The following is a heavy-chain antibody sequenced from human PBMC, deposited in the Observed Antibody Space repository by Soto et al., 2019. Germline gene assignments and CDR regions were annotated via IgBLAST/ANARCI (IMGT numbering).Heavy chain of an antibody. CDR2: ISVDGRND. CDR3: AKEGHTSGRCGCFNI. Sequence: GSLRLSCEASGFTLSSSVMHWVRQAPGKRLEWLSVISVDGRNDLHAGAVKGRFTISRDISKNMVYLQMNDLRPDDTAIYFCAKEGHTSGRCGCFNIWGQGTMVTRLL. V-gene: IGHV3-30*18. CDR1: GFTLSSSV. D-gene: IGHD6-19*01. J-gene: IGHJ3*02.